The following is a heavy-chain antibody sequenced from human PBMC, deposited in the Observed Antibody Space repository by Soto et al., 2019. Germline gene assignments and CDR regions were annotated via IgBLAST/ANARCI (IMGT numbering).Heavy chain of an antibody. CDR3: ARQLRRVWGSYRLDY. J-gene: IGHJ4*02. D-gene: IGHD3-16*02. Sequence: SETLSLTYTVSGGSISSYYWSWIRQPPGKGLEWIGEINHSGSTNYNPSLKSRVTISVDTSKNQFSLKLSSVTAADTAVYYCARQLRRVWGSYRLDYWGQGTLVTVSS. CDR1: GGSISSYY. CDR2: INHSGST. V-gene: IGHV4-34*01.